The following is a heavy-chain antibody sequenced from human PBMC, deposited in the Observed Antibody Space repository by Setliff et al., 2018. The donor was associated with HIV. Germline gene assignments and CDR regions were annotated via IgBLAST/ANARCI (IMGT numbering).Heavy chain of an antibody. CDR1: GFIFSSYA. CDR2: INSDGTST. Sequence: GGSLRLSCAASGFIFSSYAMHWVRQAPGKGLEWVSRINSDGTSTTYADSVKGRFTISRDNAKNTLYLQMNSLRAENTAVYYCARDLSYDYDRSSDTFDYWGQGTLVTVSS. V-gene: IGHV3-74*03. J-gene: IGHJ4*02. CDR3: ARDLSYDYDRSSDTFDY. D-gene: IGHD3-22*01.